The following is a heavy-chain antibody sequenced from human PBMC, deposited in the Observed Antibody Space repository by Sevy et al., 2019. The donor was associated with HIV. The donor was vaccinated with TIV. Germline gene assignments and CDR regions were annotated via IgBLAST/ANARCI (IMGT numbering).Heavy chain of an antibody. CDR3: ARGNPVYCVGGSCYRPLDY. Sequence: GGSLRLSCVVSGFTFNDYYISWIRQAPGKGLEWVSHITTDGTSISYADSVKGRFTISRDNPKNSLYLQMNSLRAEDTAVYYCARGNPVYCVGGSCYRPLDYWGRGTLVTVSS. CDR2: ITTDGTSI. CDR1: GFTFNDYY. D-gene: IGHD2-15*01. J-gene: IGHJ4*02. V-gene: IGHV3-11*01.